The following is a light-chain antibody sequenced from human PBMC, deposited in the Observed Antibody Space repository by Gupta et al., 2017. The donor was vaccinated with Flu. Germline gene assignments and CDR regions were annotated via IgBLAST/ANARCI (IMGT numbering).Light chain of an antibody. CDR3: DTCDSIRIFYV. J-gene: IGLJ1*01. V-gene: IGLV1-51*01. Sequence: KVTTSSSGSSSTIGNNYVSWYQQHPGTAPKLLIYDNNNRPSVIPARFSGSKSGTSATLCITGLQTGDEADYYCDTCDSIRIFYVFGTGTKITVL. CDR1: SSTIGNNY. CDR2: DNN.